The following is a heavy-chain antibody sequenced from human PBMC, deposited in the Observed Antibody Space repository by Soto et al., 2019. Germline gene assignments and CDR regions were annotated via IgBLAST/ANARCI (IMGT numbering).Heavy chain of an antibody. CDR3: ARYYRGSGRYFFDY. D-gene: IGHD6-19*01. V-gene: IGHV3-7*03. CDR2: INQDGGVT. CDR1: SSF. Sequence: PGGSLRLSCVASSSFMGLIRQAPGNGLEWVANINQDGGVTYYVDSVEGRFTISRDNTKDSLYLQMNSLRGEDTAIYYCARYYRGSGRYFFDYWGQGTPVTVSS. J-gene: IGHJ4*02.